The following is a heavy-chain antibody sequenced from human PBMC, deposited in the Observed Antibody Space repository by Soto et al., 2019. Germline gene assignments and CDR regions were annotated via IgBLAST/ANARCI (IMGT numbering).Heavy chain of an antibody. CDR1: GYSFTSYD. D-gene: IGHD2-21*02. J-gene: IGHJ3*01. CDR2: VNPNSGDT. Sequence: QVQLVQSGAEVKKPGASVKVSCKASGYSFTSYDMNWVRQAPGQGLEWMGWVNPNSGDTDYAQKIQDRVTMTTDTAIRTAYMELSSLRSEDTTVYYGAIVSFLAPVTGADIFDFWGQGKMVTVSS. CDR3: AIVSFLAPVTGADIFDF. V-gene: IGHV1-8*01.